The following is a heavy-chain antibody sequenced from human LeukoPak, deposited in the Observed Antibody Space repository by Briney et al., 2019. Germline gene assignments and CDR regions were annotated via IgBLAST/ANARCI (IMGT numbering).Heavy chain of an antibody. D-gene: IGHD6-13*01. J-gene: IGHJ5*02. CDR3: VRDESSWFEVGFDP. V-gene: IGHV6-1*01. CDR1: GDSVSSNSAA. Sequence: SQTLSLTCAISGDSVSSNSAAWNWIRQSPSRGLEWLGRTYYRSRWYNDYAVSVKSRITINPDTSKNQFSLQLNSVTPEDTAVYYCVRDESSWFEVGFDPWGQGTLVTVSS. CDR2: TYYRSRWYN.